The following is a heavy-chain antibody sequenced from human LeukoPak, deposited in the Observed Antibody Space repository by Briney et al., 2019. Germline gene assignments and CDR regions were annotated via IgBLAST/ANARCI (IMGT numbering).Heavy chain of an antibody. J-gene: IGHJ4*02. CDR3: AKDSRKYSGSYTFDN. V-gene: IGHV3-30*02. CDR1: GFTFSTYG. Sequence: QPGGSLRLSCTASGFTFSTYGMHWVRQAPGKGLEWVAFLRYDGSYKYYADSVKGRFTISRDNSKNTLYLQLNSLRDEDTAVYYCAKDSRKYSGSYTFDNWGQGTLVTVSS. D-gene: IGHD1-26*01. CDR2: LRYDGSYK.